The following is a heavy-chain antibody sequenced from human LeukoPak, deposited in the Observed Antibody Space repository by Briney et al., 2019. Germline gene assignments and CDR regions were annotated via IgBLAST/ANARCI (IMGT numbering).Heavy chain of an antibody. D-gene: IGHD3-22*01. CDR1: GGTFSSYA. CDR2: IIPILGIA. Sequence: SVKVSCKASGGTFSSYAISWVRQAPGQGLEWMGRIIPILGIANYAQKFQGRVTITADKSTSTAYMELSSLRSEDTAVYYCASLPSGYYPFDYWGQGTLVTVSS. CDR3: ASLPSGYYPFDY. V-gene: IGHV1-69*04. J-gene: IGHJ4*02.